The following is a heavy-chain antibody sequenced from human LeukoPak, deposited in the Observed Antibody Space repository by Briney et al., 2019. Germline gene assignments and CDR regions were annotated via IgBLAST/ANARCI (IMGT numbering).Heavy chain of an antibody. CDR1: GFTFSSYA. D-gene: IGHD3-22*01. CDR3: AKSPYIVVINFDY. J-gene: IGHJ4*02. Sequence: GGSLSLSCAASGFTFSSYAMSWVRQAPGKGLEWVSAISGSGGSTYYADSVKGRFTISRDNSKNTLYLQMNSLRAEDTAVYYCAKSPYIVVINFDYWGQGTLVTVSS. CDR2: ISGSGGST. V-gene: IGHV3-23*01.